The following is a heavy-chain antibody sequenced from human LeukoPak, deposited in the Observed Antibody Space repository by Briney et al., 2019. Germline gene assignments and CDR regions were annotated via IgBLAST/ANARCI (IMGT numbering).Heavy chain of an antibody. D-gene: IGHD3-10*01. J-gene: IGHJ4*02. Sequence: PGGSLRLSCAASGFTFSSDAMSWVRQAPGEGLEWVSAISGSGGSTYYADSVRGRFTISRDNSKNTLYLQMNSLRAEDTAVYYCAKSLGGFGELLPLDYWGQGTLVTVSS. CDR1: GFTFSSDA. V-gene: IGHV3-23*01. CDR2: ISGSGGST. CDR3: AKSLGGFGELLPLDY.